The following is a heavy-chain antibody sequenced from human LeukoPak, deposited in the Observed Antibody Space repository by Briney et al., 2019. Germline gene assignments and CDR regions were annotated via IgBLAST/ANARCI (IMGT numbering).Heavy chain of an antibody. V-gene: IGHV3-53*01. CDR2: IHKNAIT. D-gene: IGHD3-10*01. CDR3: ARSLRVRGVPDYMDV. CDR1: GFTVSSNY. Sequence: GGTLRLSCAASGFTVSSNYMTWVRQAPGKGLEWVSVIHKNAITYYADPVKGRFTISRDNSKNMLYLQMNSLRAEDTAVYYCARSLRVRGVPDYMDVWGKGTTVTISS. J-gene: IGHJ6*03.